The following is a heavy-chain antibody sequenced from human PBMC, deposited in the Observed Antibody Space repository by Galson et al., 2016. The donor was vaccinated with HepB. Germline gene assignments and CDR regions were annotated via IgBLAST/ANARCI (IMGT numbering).Heavy chain of an antibody. Sequence: SLRLSCAASGFTVSSKYMSWVRQAPGKGLEWVSVIYSDGTTKYADSVKGRFIISRDNFKNTMYLQMNSLRAEDTAVFYWASCIGWYGRCAFEIWGQGTMVTVSS. CDR3: ASCIGWYGRCAFEI. V-gene: IGHV3-66*01. D-gene: IGHD6-13*01. CDR2: IYSDGTT. J-gene: IGHJ3*02. CDR1: GFTVSSKY.